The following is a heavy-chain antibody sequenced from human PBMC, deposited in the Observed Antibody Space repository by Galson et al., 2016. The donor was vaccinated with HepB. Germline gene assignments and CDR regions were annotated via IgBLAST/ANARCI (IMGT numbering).Heavy chain of an antibody. Sequence: SLRLSCAASGFTFSSYGMHWVRKAPGKGLEWVAAISYDGSHKYYADSVKGRFAISRDNSKNTVYLQANSLRAEDTAVYYCGKRIPVAGSWGGGLDYWGQGTLVTVSS. CDR1: GFTFSSYG. J-gene: IGHJ4*02. CDR2: ISYDGSHK. D-gene: IGHD6-19*01. V-gene: IGHV3-30*18. CDR3: GKRIPVAGSWGGGLDY.